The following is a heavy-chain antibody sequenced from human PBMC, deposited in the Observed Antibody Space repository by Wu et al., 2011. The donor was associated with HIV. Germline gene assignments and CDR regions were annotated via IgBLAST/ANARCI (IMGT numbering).Heavy chain of an antibody. D-gene: IGHD4-23*01. J-gene: IGHJ3*02. V-gene: IGHV1-69*14. CDR2: IIPIFGTA. Sequence: QVQLVQSGAEVKKPGSSVKVSCKASGGTFSSYAISWVRQAPGQGLEWMGGIIPIFGTANYAQKFQGRVTITADKSTSTAYMELSSLRSEDTAVYYCAAGKETVVPEFDAFDIWGQGTMVTVSS. CDR3: AAGKETVVPEFDAFDI. CDR1: GGTFSSYA.